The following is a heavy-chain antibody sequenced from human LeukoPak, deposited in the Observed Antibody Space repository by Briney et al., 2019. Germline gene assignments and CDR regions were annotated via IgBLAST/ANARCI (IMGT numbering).Heavy chain of an antibody. D-gene: IGHD2-15*01. CDR1: GYTFTGYY. CDR3: ARSAAVVVAATDY. J-gene: IGHJ4*02. Sequence: ALVKVSCKASGYTFTGYYMHWVRQAPGQGLEWMGWINPNSGGTNYAQKFQGRVTMTRDTSISTAYMELSRLRSDDTAVYYCARSAAVVVAATDYWGQGTLVTVSS. V-gene: IGHV1-2*02. CDR2: INPNSGGT.